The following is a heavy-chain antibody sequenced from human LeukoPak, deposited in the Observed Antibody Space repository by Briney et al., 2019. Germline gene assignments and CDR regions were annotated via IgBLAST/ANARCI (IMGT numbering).Heavy chain of an antibody. CDR2: IKQDGSEK. CDR3: ASLAARPGYYYYGMDV. V-gene: IGHV3-7*01. Sequence: GGSLRLSCAASGFTFSSYWMGWVRQAPGKGLEWVANIKQDGSEKYYVDSVKGRFTISRDNAKNSLYLQMDSLRAEDTAVYYCASLAARPGYYYYGMDVWGQGTTVTVSS. D-gene: IGHD6-6*01. CDR1: GFTFSSYW. J-gene: IGHJ6*02.